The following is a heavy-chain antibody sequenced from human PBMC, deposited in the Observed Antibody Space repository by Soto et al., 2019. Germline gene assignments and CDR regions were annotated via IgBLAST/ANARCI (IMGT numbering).Heavy chain of an antibody. D-gene: IGHD1-26*01. Sequence: RASVKVSCKASGYTFTSYDINWVRQATGQGLEWMGWMNPNSGNTGYAQKFQGRVTMTRNTSISTAYMELSSLRSEDTAVYYCARDHAWARYSAIYYYYGMDVWGQGTRVTVSS. J-gene: IGHJ6*02. CDR1: GYTFTSYD. V-gene: IGHV1-8*01. CDR2: MNPNSGNT. CDR3: ARDHAWARYSAIYYYYGMDV.